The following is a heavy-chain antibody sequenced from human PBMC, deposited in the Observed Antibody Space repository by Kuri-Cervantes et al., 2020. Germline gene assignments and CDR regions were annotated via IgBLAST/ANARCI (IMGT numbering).Heavy chain of an antibody. V-gene: IGHV3-30-3*01. D-gene: IGHD3-10*01. J-gene: IGHJ4*02. CDR2: TSYDGSNK. CDR1: GFTFSSYA. Sequence: GESLKISCAASGFTFSSYAMHWVRQAPGKGLEWVAVTSYDGSNKYYADSVKGRFTISRDNSKNTLYLQMNSLRAEDTAVYYCAKDLWFGELSIGGDLGYWGQGTLVTVSS. CDR3: AKDLWFGELSIGGDLGY.